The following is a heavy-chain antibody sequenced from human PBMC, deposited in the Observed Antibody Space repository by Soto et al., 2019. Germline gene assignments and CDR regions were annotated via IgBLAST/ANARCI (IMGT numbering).Heavy chain of an antibody. CDR1: GYTFTGYY. D-gene: IGHD3-22*01. V-gene: IGHV1-46*01. CDR2: INPSGGRT. CDR3: ARDHYESAYYYDSSGSPAEY. Sequence: ASGKVSCKASGYTFTGYYMHWVRQAPGQGLEWMGIINPSGGRTSYAQKFQGRVTMTRDTSTSTVYMELSSLRSEDTAVYYCARDHYESAYYYDSSGSPAEYWGQGTLVTVSS. J-gene: IGHJ4*02.